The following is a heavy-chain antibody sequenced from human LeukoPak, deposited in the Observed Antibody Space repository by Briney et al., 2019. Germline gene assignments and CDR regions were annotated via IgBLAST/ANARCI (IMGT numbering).Heavy chain of an antibody. CDR1: GYSFITYW. CDR2: IYPGDSET. V-gene: IGHV5-51*01. J-gene: IGHJ6*02. D-gene: IGHD5-12*01. CDR3: ARQRGGYARYYYYGMDV. Sequence: GESLKISCQGSGYSFITYWIGWVRQMPGKGLECVGIIYPGDSETRYSPSFEGQVTISADKSISTAYLQWSSLKASDTTMYYCARQRGGYARYYYYGMDVWGQGTTVTVSS.